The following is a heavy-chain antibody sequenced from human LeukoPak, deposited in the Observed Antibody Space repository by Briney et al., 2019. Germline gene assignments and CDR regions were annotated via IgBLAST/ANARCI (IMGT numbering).Heavy chain of an antibody. V-gene: IGHV1-18*01. CDR2: INAANGNT. J-gene: IGHJ5*02. Sequence: VASVKVSCKASGYTFTSYGISWVRQAPGQGLEWMGWINAANGNTQYSQKFQGRVTITRDTSASTAYMELSSLRSEDTAVYYCARGAPIRVAVAATFDPWGQGTLVTVPS. CDR1: GYTFTSYG. D-gene: IGHD6-19*01. CDR3: ARGAPIRVAVAATFDP.